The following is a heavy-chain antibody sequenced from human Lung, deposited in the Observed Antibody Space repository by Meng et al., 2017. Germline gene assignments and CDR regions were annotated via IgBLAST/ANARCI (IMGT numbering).Heavy chain of an antibody. CDR2: IYYRGST. Sequence: QLHLQESGPGLVKPSETLSLTCTISGGSITSTSSYWGWVRQPPGKGLEWIGSIYYRGSTNYNPSLKSRISMSVDMSKNQFSLKVNSVTAADTAIYYGVISSHNSVHGTLVTVSS. J-gene: IGHJ4*01. CDR3: VISSHN. CDR1: GGSITSTSSY. V-gene: IGHV4-39*03. D-gene: IGHD3-3*02.